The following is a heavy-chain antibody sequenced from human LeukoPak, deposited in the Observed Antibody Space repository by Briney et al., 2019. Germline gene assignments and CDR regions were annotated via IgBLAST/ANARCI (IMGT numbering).Heavy chain of an antibody. CDR3: AKDPSSVSSWYLDGAFDI. D-gene: IGHD6-13*01. CDR1: GFTFSSYA. CDR2: ISGSGGST. V-gene: IGHV3-23*01. J-gene: IGHJ3*02. Sequence: QPGGSLRLSCAASGFTFSSYAMSWVRQAPGEGLEWVSVISGSGGSTYYADSVKGRFTISRDNSKNTLYLQMNSLRAEDTAVYYCAKDPSSVSSWYLDGAFDIWGQGTMVTVSS.